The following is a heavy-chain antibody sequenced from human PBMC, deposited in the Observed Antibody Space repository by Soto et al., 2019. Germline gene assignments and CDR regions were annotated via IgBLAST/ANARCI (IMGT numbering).Heavy chain of an antibody. CDR1: GCTFTSYY. Sequence: ASVKVSCKASGCTFTSYYIHWVRQAPGQGLEWMGIFNPTGDTASYAQKLQDRVTMTRDTSTGTAYMELGSLRSEDTAVYYCARGGRIVDTGIGYYYYHAMDVWGQGTTVTVSS. V-gene: IGHV1-46*01. CDR2: FNPTGDTA. J-gene: IGHJ6*02. CDR3: ARGGRIVDTGIGYYYYHAMDV. D-gene: IGHD5-18*01.